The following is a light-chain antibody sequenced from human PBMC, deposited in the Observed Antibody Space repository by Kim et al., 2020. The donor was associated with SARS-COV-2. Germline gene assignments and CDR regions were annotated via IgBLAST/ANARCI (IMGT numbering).Light chain of an antibody. J-gene: IGLJ2*01. CDR3: SVWDDNLRAAL. Sequence: SISCLGSGSNIGSIGRNYVNWYQHVTGTAPKLLIYSDNRRPSGVPDRFSGSRSGTSASLAITGLRSEDEADYYCSVWDDNLRAALFGGGTQLTVL. CDR2: SDN. V-gene: IGLV1-47*02. CDR1: GSNIGSIGRNY.